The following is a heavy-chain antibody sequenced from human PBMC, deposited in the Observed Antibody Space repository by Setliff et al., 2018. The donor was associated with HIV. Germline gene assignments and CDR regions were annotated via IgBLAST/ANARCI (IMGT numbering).Heavy chain of an antibody. CDR2: ISHSGST. CDR3: ARVVPLGGNDF. V-gene: IGHV4-38-2*02. Sequence: SETLSLTCTVSGYSISRDYYWGWIRQPPGKRREWIGTISHSGSTYYNPSLRSRVTISVDTAKNQFPLKLSSVTAADTAVYYCARVVPLGGNDFWGQGTLVTVSS. J-gene: IGHJ4*02. D-gene: IGHD1-26*01. CDR1: GYSISRDYY.